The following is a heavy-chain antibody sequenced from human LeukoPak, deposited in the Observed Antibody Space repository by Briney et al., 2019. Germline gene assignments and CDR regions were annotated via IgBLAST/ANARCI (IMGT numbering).Heavy chain of an antibody. CDR1: GRSFSGYY. V-gene: IGHV4-34*01. CDR3: ARGGYCSGGSCYSWFDP. CDR2: INHSGST. J-gene: IGHJ5*02. Sequence: SETLSLTCAVYGRSFSGYYWSWLRHPPGKGLEWIGEINHSGSTNYNPSLKSRVTISVDTSKSPFSSKLSSVTAADTAVYYCARGGYCSGGSCYSWFDPWGQRTLVTVSS. D-gene: IGHD2-15*01.